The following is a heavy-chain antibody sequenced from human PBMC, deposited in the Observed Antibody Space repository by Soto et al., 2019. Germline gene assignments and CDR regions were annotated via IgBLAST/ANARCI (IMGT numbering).Heavy chain of an antibody. CDR2: VTADGGT. Sequence: EVQVLESGGGLVQPGGSLRLSCEGSGFTVSSHAMTWIRQAPGKGPEWVSTVTADGGTYYADSVKGRFAMSRDTSENTLYLLMNSLGAEDTAAYYCAPHVSCTGGSCQYDAFAIRGQGTMLTVSS. D-gene: IGHD2-15*01. CDR3: APHVSCTGGSCQYDAFAI. V-gene: IGHV3-23*01. CDR1: GFTVSSHA. J-gene: IGHJ3*02.